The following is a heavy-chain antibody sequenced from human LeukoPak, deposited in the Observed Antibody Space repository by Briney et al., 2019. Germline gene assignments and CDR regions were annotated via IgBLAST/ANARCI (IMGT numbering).Heavy chain of an antibody. Sequence: ASVKVSCKASGYTFTGYYMHWVRQAPGQGLEWMGRINPNSGGTNYAQKFQGRVTMTRDTSISTAYMELSRLRSDDTAVYYCARDLAQRGNYYDSNGPLDYWGQGTLVTVSS. V-gene: IGHV1-2*06. CDR3: ARDLAQRGNYYDSNGPLDY. CDR2: INPNSGGT. J-gene: IGHJ4*02. D-gene: IGHD3-22*01. CDR1: GYTFTGYY.